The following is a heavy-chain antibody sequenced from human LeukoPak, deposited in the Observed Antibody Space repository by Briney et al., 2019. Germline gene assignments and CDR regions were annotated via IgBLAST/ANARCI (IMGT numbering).Heavy chain of an antibody. V-gene: IGHV4-61*05. CDR1: GGSISSTTYY. CDR3: ARGLWFGELYFDY. J-gene: IGHJ4*02. CDR2: IYYSGST. D-gene: IGHD3-10*01. Sequence: SETLSLTCTVSGGSISSTTYYWAWIRQPPGKGLEWIGYIYYSGSTNYNPSLKSRVTISVDTSKNQFSLKLSSVTAADTAVYYCARGLWFGELYFDYWGQGTLVTVSS.